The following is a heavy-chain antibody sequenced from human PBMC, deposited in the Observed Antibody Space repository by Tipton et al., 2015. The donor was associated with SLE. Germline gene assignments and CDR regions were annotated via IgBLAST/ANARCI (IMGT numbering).Heavy chain of an antibody. CDR1: GFTFSSYS. CDR3: ARHITILGYGMDV. J-gene: IGHJ6*02. CDR2: ISSSSSYI. V-gene: IGHV3-21*04. D-gene: IGHD3-3*01. Sequence: SLRLSCAASGFTFSSYSMNWVRQAPGKGLEWVSSISSSSSYIYYADSVKGRFTISRDNAKNTLYLQMNSLRAEDTAVYYCARHITILGYGMDVWGQGTTVTVSS.